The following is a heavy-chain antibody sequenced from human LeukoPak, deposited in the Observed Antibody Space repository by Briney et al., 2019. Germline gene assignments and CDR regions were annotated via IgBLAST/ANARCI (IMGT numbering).Heavy chain of an antibody. V-gene: IGHV3-9*01. CDR2: ISWNSGSI. D-gene: IGHD2-15*01. CDR1: GFTFDDYA. Sequence: PRGSLRLSCAASGFTFDDYAMHWVRQAPGKGLEWVSGISWNSGSIGYADSVKGRFTISRDNAKNSLYLQMNSLRAEDTALYYCAKSRILAFYFDYWGQGTLVTVSS. CDR3: AKSRILAFYFDY. J-gene: IGHJ4*02.